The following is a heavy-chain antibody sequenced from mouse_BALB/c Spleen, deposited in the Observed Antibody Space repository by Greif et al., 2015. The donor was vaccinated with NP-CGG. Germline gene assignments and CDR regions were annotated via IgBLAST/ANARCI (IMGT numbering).Heavy chain of an antibody. CDR2: IWSGGST. CDR1: GFSLTSYG. V-gene: IGHV2-4-1*01. Sequence: QVQLQQPGPGLVQPSQSLSITYTVSGFSLTSYGVHWVRQSPGKGLEWLGVIWSGGSTDYNAAFISRLSISKDNSKSQVFFKMNSLQADDTAIYYCAISIYDGYTYAMDYWGQGTSVTVSS. D-gene: IGHD2-3*01. CDR3: AISIYDGYTYAMDY. J-gene: IGHJ4*01.